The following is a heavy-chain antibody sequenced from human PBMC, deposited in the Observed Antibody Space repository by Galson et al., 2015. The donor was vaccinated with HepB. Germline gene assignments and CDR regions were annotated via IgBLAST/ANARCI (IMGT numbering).Heavy chain of an antibody. V-gene: IGHV3-23*01. Sequence: SLRLSCAASGFTFSSYAMSWVRQAPGKGLEWVSAISGSGGSTYYADSVKGRFTISRDNSKITLYLQMNSLRAEDTAVYYCAKRDRCSSTSCYRAFDYWGQGTLVTVSS. D-gene: IGHD2-2*01. CDR2: ISGSGGST. CDR3: AKRDRCSSTSCYRAFDY. CDR1: GFTFSSYA. J-gene: IGHJ4*02.